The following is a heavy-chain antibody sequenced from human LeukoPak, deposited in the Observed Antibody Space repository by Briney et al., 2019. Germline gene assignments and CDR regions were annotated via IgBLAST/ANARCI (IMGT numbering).Heavy chain of an antibody. D-gene: IGHD3-22*01. J-gene: IGHJ4*02. CDR2: IIPIFGTA. V-gene: IGHV1-69*13. Sequence: SVKVSCKASGGTFSSYAISWVRQAPGQGLEWMGGIIPIFGTANYAQKFQGRVTITADESTSTAYMELSSLRSEDTAVYYCARDPDYDSRGYYGEGYWGQGTLVTVSS. CDR1: GGTFSSYA. CDR3: ARDPDYDSRGYYGEGY.